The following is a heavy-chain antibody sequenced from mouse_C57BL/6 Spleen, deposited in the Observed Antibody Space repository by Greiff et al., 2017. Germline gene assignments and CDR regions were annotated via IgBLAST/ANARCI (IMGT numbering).Heavy chain of an antibody. D-gene: IGHD1-1*01. CDR1: GFTFSNYW. V-gene: IGHV6-3*01. Sequence: EVQVVESGGGLVQPGGSMKLSCVASGFTFSNYWMNWVRQSPEKGLEWVAQIRLKSDNYATHYAESVKGRLPISRDASKSSVYPQMNNLIAEDTRVDYCSYSSYCFDYWGQGTTLTVSA. J-gene: IGHJ2*01. CDR2: IRLKSDNYAT. CDR3: SYSSYCFDY.